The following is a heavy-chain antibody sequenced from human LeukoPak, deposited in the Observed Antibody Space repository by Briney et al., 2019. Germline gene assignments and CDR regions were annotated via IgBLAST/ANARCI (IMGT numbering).Heavy chain of an antibody. CDR1: GFSFSGNA. Sequence: PGESLRLSCAASGFSFSGNAMAWVRQAPGTGLEWVSAIGSDFNTHYADSVKGRFTISRDNSKNTLYLQMSSLGVEDTAVYYCAKDLFGNGGNSDASGGNWFDPWGQGTLVTVSS. CDR3: AKDLFGNGGNSDASGGNWFDP. CDR2: IGSDFNT. D-gene: IGHD4-23*01. J-gene: IGHJ5*02. V-gene: IGHV3-23*01.